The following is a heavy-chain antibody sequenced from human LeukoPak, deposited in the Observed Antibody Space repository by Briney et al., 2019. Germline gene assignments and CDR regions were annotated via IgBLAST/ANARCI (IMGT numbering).Heavy chain of an antibody. Sequence: ASVKVSCKASGYTFTGYYMNWVRQAPGQGLEWVGWINPNRGGTNYAQKFQGRVTMTRDTSISTAYMELSRLRSEDTAVYYCAKYCSSTSCPLGAFDIWGQGTMVTVSS. V-gene: IGHV1-2*02. CDR1: GYTFTGYY. CDR3: AKYCSSTSCPLGAFDI. CDR2: INPNRGGT. D-gene: IGHD2-2*01. J-gene: IGHJ3*02.